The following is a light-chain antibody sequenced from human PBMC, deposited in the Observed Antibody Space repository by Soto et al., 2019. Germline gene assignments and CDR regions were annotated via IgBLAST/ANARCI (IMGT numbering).Light chain of an antibody. CDR3: QQRSIWPPWT. V-gene: IGKV3-15*01. CDR1: ESVSSK. J-gene: IGKJ1*01. Sequence: EIVMTQSPATLSVSPGERATLSCRASESVSSKLVWYQKKPGQAPRLLIHDASTRATGIPARFSGSGSATEFTLTISSLQSADFAVYYCQQRSIWPPWTFGQGTKVDIK. CDR2: DAS.